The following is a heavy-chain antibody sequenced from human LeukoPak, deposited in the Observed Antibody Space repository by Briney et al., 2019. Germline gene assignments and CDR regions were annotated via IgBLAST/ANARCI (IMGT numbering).Heavy chain of an antibody. J-gene: IGHJ6*03. Sequence: GGSLRLSCVASGFTLSNYGMHWVRQAPGKGPERVSFIRYDSSNKYYVDSVTGRFTISRDNSKNTVYLEMNSLVPEDTAVYYCAKDDSGSSNLRFYNYYMDVWGKGTTVIVSS. CDR1: GFTLSNYG. CDR2: IRYDSSNK. CDR3: AKDDSGSSNLRFYNYYMDV. V-gene: IGHV3-30*02. D-gene: IGHD2-2*01.